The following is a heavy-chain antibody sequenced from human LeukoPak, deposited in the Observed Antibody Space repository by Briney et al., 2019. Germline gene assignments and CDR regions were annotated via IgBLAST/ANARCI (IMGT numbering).Heavy chain of an antibody. CDR2: MNPNSGNT. J-gene: IGHJ4*02. V-gene: IGHV1-8*03. Sequence: ASVKVSCKASGYTFTSYDINWVRQATGQGLEWMGWMNPNSGNTGYAQKFQGRVTITRNTSISTAYMELSSLRSEDTAVYYCARAPSYGYGSGYPIGPDYWGQGTLVTVSS. D-gene: IGHD3-10*01. CDR1: GYTFTSYD. CDR3: ARAPSYGYGSGYPIGPDY.